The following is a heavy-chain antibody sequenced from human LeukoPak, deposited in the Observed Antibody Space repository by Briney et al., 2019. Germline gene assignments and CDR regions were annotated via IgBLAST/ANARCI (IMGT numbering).Heavy chain of an antibody. J-gene: IGHJ4*02. Sequence: SGTLSLTCAVSGGSISSSNWWSWVRQSPGKGLEWIGEIYHSGSTNYNPSLKSRVTISVDTSKNQFSLKLSSVTAADTAVYYCARVGPRIAAARGGFDYWGQGTLVTVSS. D-gene: IGHD6-13*01. CDR2: IYHSGST. V-gene: IGHV4-4*02. CDR1: GGSISSSNW. CDR3: ARVGPRIAAARGGFDY.